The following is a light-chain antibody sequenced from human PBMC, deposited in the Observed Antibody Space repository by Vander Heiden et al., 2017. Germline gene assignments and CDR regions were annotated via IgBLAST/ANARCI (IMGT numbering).Light chain of an antibody. CDR3: QQYYSYPVT. V-gene: IGKV1-8*01. Sequence: AIRLTQSPSSFSAHTVDGVTINCRASQGISSQLAWYQQKPGKAPKLLIYGASTLQRGGPSRFSGSGSGTDFTVTISFLQSEDFATYYCQQYYSYPVTFGGGTKVEIK. J-gene: IGKJ4*01. CDR2: GAS. CDR1: QGISSQ.